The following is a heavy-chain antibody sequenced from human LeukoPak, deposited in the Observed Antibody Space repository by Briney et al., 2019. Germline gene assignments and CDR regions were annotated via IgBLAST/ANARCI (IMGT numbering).Heavy chain of an antibody. CDR3: TVRGFLENVGSIDY. CDR1: GFTFSDYH. D-gene: IGHD3-10*01. V-gene: IGHV3-11*03. Sequence: PGGSLRLSCVASGFTFSDYHMSWIRQAPGKGLEWVSYISSSSNYTNYADSVKGRFTISRDSAKNSLYLQMNSLRAEDTAVYYCTVRGFLENVGSIDYWGQGTLVTVSS. J-gene: IGHJ4*02. CDR2: ISSSSNYT.